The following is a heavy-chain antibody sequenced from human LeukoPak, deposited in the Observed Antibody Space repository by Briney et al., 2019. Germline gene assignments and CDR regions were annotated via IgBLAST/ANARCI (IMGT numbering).Heavy chain of an antibody. CDR3: ARDKRDGYNWAFDI. V-gene: IGHV3-30*03. J-gene: IGHJ3*02. Sequence: GGSLRLSCAASGFTFTSYGMHWVRQAPGKGLEWVAVVSYDGTSIYYADSVKGRFTISRDNSKNTLYLQMNSLRAEDTAVYYCARDKRDGYNWAFDIWGQGTMVTVSS. CDR1: GFTFTSYG. CDR2: VSYDGTSI. D-gene: IGHD5-24*01.